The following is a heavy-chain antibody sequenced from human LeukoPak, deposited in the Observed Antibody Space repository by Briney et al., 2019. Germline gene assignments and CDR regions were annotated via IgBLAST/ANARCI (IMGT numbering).Heavy chain of an antibody. Sequence: SGGSLRLSCAVSGFTLTNHGVSWVRQAPGKGLEWVSIITGTGGRYYADSVKGRFTVSRDNSKNTLFLQMNSLRAEDTAIYYCAKERDYGPADYWGQGTLVTVSS. V-gene: IGHV3-23*01. J-gene: IGHJ4*02. CDR1: GFTLTNHG. D-gene: IGHD4/OR15-4a*01. CDR2: ITGTGGR. CDR3: AKERDYGPADY.